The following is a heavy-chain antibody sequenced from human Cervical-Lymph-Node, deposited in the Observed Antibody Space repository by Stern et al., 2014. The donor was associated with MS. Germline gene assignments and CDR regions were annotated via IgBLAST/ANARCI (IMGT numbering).Heavy chain of an antibody. D-gene: IGHD3-16*01. CDR2: IWFDGSTA. Sequence: VQLLESGGGAVKPGRALRLSCVASGFTFSSYGMPWVRQAPGKGLEWVAVIWFDGSTAYDADSVKGRFTISRQNSENTVSLQMNSLRVEDTAVYYCVRPLEGGWAHFYGMGVWGQGTTVTVSS. V-gene: IGHV3-33*01. CDR3: VRPLEGGWAHFYGMGV. J-gene: IGHJ6*02. CDR1: GFTFSSYG.